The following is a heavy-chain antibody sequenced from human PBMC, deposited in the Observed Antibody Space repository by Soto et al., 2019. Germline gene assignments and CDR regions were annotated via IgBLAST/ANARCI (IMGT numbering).Heavy chain of an antibody. V-gene: IGHV3-53*04. CDR2: IYSGGST. D-gene: IGHD2-21*02. CDR1: GFTVSSNY. J-gene: IGHJ6*03. CDR3: ARGGDGESYYYYYMDV. Sequence: GGSLRLSCAASGFTVSSNYMSWVRQAPGKGLEWVSVIYSGGSTYYADSVKGRFTISRHNSKNTLYLQMNSLRAEDTAVYYCARGGDGESYYYYYMDVWGKGTTVTVSS.